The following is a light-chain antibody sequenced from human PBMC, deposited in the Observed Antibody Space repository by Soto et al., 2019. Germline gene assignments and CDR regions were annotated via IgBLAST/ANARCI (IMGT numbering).Light chain of an antibody. CDR3: AAWDDGLNGWL. CDR2: GND. V-gene: IGLV1-44*01. J-gene: IGLJ3*02. Sequence: KRGTISCSGSNSNVGNNTVNWYQQFPGTSPRLLIEGNDQRPSGVPDRFSGSKSANSASLAISGLKSEDEADYYCAAWDDGLNGWLFGGGTKVTVL. CDR1: NSNVGNNT.